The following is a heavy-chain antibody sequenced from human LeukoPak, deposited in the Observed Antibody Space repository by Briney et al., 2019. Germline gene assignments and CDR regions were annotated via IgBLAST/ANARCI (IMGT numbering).Heavy chain of an antibody. Sequence: PGTSLRLFCAASGFPFSSYGMHWVRQAPGKGLEWVARLVYDARSDYANSVKGRFSISRDDSKNTLFLDMSNLRVEDTALYYCARDLSAAFDSWGQGVLVTVSS. V-gene: IGHV3-33*01. CDR1: GFPFSSYG. CDR2: LVYDARS. J-gene: IGHJ4*02. D-gene: IGHD6-25*01. CDR3: ARDLSAAFDS.